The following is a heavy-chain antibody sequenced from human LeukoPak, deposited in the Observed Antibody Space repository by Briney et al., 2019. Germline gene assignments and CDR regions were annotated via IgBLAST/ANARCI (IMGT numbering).Heavy chain of an antibody. CDR3: AKGGSGWPEYFHH. J-gene: IGHJ1*01. Sequence: GGSLRLSCAASGFTFSSYAMSWVRQAPGEGLEGVSAISGSGGSTYYADSVKGRFTISRDNSKNTLYLQMNSLRAEDTAVYYCAKGGSGWPEYFHHWGQGTLVTVSS. CDR2: ISGSGGST. D-gene: IGHD6-19*01. CDR1: GFTFSSYA. V-gene: IGHV3-23*01.